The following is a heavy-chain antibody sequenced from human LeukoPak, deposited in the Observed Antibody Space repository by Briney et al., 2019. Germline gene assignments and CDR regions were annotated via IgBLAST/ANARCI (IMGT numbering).Heavy chain of an antibody. CDR1: GFTFSSYG. CDR2: IWYDGSNK. J-gene: IGHJ4*02. D-gene: IGHD1-26*01. V-gene: IGHV3-33*01. CDR3: AREPSGSYETALDY. Sequence: GGSLRLSCAASGFTFSSYGMHWVRQAPGKGLEWVAVIWYDGSNKYYADSVKGRFTISRDNSKNTLYLQMNSLRAEDTAVYYCAREPSGSYETALDYWGQGTLVTVSS.